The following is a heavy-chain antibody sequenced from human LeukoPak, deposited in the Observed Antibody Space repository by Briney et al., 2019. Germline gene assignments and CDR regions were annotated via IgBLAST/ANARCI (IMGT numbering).Heavy chain of an antibody. J-gene: IGHJ4*02. V-gene: IGHV4-34*01. D-gene: IGHD2-21*02. CDR1: IESFSGYY. Sequence: PSETLSLTCAVYIESFSGYYWIWIRQPPGKGLEWIGEINHSGSTNYNPSLKSRVTISADTSKNQFSLKLSSVTAADTAMYYCARVRGDLSIDYWGQGNLVTVSS. CDR2: INHSGST. CDR3: ARVRGDLSIDY.